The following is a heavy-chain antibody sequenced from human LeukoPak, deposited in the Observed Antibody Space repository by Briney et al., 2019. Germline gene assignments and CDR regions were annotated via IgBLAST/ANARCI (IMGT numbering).Heavy chain of an antibody. D-gene: IGHD1-26*01. J-gene: IGHJ4*02. CDR2: ISGSGGTI. V-gene: IGHV3-23*01. CDR3: ARGEVGPQPNFDY. Sequence: GGSLRLSCAASGFTFSSYAMSWVRQAPGKGLEWVPAISGSGGTIYYADSVKGRFTISRDNAKNSLYLQMNSLRAEDTAVYYCARGEVGPQPNFDYWGQGTLVTVSS. CDR1: GFTFSSYA.